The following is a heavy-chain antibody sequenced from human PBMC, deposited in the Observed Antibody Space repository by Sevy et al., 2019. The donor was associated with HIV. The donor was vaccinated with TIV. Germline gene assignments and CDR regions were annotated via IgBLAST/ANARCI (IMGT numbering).Heavy chain of an antibody. J-gene: IGHJ4*02. CDR2: ISWNSGSL. V-gene: IGHV3-9*01. D-gene: IGHD3-22*01. Sequence: GGSLRLSCVGSGFTFEDYALHWVRQAPGKGLEWVSGISWNSGSLDYADSVRGRFTIFRDNAKKTLYLQMDSLRSEDTALYHCVKTPMTEGPPFFDFWGQGTAVTVSS. CDR1: GFTFEDYA. CDR3: VKTPMTEGPPFFDF.